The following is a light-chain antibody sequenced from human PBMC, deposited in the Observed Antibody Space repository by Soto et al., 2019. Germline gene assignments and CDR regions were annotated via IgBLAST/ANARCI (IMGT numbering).Light chain of an antibody. CDR1: SSDVGGYNY. Sequence: QPVLTQPASVSGSTGQSITISCTGTSSDVGGYNYVSWYQQHPGKAPKLMIYDVSNRPSGVSNRFSGSKSGNTASLTISGLQPEDEADYYCSSYTSRSSSTYVFGTGTKLTLL. V-gene: IGLV2-14*01. CDR3: SSYTSRSSSTYV. J-gene: IGLJ1*01. CDR2: DVS.